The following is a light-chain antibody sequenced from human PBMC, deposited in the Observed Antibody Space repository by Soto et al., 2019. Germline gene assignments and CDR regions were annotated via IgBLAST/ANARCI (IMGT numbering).Light chain of an antibody. CDR1: QSIGTW. V-gene: IGKV1-5*03. J-gene: IGKJ1*01. CDR3: QHYFGYMWT. CDR2: GAS. Sequence: DIQMTQSPSTLSASVGDTVSITRRASQSIGTWLAWFQHKPGKDPKVVIYGASGLESGVPPRFSGSGSGTEFNLTIDRLQTDDFATYECQHYFGYMWTFGQGTKVDIK.